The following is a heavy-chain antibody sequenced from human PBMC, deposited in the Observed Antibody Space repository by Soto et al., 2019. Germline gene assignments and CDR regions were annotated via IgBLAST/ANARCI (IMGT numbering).Heavy chain of an antibody. CDR1: GVSISSGGYY. Sequence: PSETLSLTCTVSGVSISSGGYYWSWTRQHPGKGLEWIGNIYYSGRTYYNPSLKSRVILSVDTSKNHFSLTLRSVTAADSAMYYWAGVIGGDSEYYFDFRGQGALVTVSS. V-gene: IGHV4-31*02. CDR2: IYYSGRT. CDR3: AGVIGGDSEYYFDF. J-gene: IGHJ4*02. D-gene: IGHD2-21*02.